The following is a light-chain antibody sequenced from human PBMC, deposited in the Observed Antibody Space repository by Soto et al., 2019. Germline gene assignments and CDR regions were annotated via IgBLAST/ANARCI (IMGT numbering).Light chain of an antibody. CDR1: QGISSY. CDR2: AAS. J-gene: IGKJ5*01. CDR3: QQYYSYPT. Sequence: IRMTQTPSSFSASTGDRVTITFRASQGISSYLAWYQQKPGKAPKLLIYAASTLQSGVPSRFGGSGSGTDFTLTISCLQSEDFATYYCQQYYSYPTFGQGRRLEIK. V-gene: IGKV1-8*01.